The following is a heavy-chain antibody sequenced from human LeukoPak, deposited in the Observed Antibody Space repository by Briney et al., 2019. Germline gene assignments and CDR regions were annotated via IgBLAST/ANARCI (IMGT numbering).Heavy chain of an antibody. Sequence: PGGSLRLSCAASGFTFGTYWMSWVRQAPGKGPEWVANIKQDGSEKYYVDSVRGRFTISRDNVRNLLYLQMSSLRTEDTAVYYCAKYDFGDFLLDAFDMWGQGTLVTVST. D-gene: IGHD4-17*01. V-gene: IGHV3-7*01. J-gene: IGHJ3*02. CDR2: IKQDGSEK. CDR1: GFTFGTYW. CDR3: AKYDFGDFLLDAFDM.